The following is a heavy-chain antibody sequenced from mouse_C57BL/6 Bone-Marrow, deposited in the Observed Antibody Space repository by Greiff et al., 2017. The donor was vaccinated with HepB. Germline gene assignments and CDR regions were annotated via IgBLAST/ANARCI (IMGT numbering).Heavy chain of an antibody. CDR3: ARWDY. CDR2: IDPSDSYT. V-gene: IGHV1-69*01. CDR1: GYTFTSYW. Sequence: QVQLQQLGAELVMPGASVKLSCKASGYTFTSYWMHWVKQRPGQGLEWIGEIDPSDSYTNYNQKFKGKSTLTVNKSSSTAYMQLSSLTSEDSAVYYCARWDYWGQGTTLTVSS. J-gene: IGHJ2*01.